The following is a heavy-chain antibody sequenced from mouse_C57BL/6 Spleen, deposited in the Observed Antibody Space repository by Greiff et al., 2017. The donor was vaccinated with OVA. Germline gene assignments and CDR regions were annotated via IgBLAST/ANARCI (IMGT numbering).Heavy chain of an antibody. D-gene: IGHD1-1*01. CDR3: ARLDRGSSYAMDY. CDR2: INPSNGGT. J-gene: IGHJ4*01. CDR1: GYTFTSYW. Sequence: QVQLKQPGTELVKPGASVKLSCKASGYTFTSYWMHWVKQRPGQGLEWIGNINPSNGGTNYNEKFKSKATLTVDKSSSTAYMQLSSLTSEDSAVYYCARLDRGSSYAMDYWGQGTSVTVSS. V-gene: IGHV1-53*01.